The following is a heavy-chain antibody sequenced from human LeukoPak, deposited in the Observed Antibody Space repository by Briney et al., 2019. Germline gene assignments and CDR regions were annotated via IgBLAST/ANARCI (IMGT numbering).Heavy chain of an antibody. D-gene: IGHD5-18*01. CDR3: ARVGKYSYGSRYYFDY. V-gene: IGHV4-59*01. J-gene: IGHJ4*02. CDR1: GGSISSYY. Sequence: KTSETLSLTCTVSGGSISSYYWSWIRQPPGKGLEWIGYIYYSGGTNYNPSLKSRVTISVDTSKNQFSLKLSSVTAADTAVYYCARVGKYSYGSRYYFDYWGQGTLVTVSS. CDR2: IYYSGGT.